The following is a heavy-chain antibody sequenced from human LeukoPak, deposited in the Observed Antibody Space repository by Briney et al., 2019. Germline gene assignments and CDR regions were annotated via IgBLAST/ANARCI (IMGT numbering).Heavy chain of an antibody. CDR1: GYTFTSYG. V-gene: IGHV1-18*01. CDR3: ARDGDSSGWYTGSYFDY. Sequence: ASVKVSCKASGYTFTSYGISWVRQAPGQGLEWMGWISAYNGNTNYAQKLQGGVTTTTDTSTSTAYMELRSLRSDDTAVYYCARDGDSSGWYTGSYFDYWGQGTLVTVSS. CDR2: ISAYNGNT. J-gene: IGHJ4*02. D-gene: IGHD6-19*01.